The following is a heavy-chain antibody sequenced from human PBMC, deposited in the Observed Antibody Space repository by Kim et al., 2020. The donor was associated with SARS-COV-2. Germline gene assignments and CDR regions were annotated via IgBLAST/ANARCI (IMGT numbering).Heavy chain of an antibody. D-gene: IGHD1-7*01. Sequence: CADSVKGRLTISRDNAKNSLYLQMNSLRDEDTAVYYCARDKDWNYNGFDYWGQGTLVTVSS. CDR3: ARDKDWNYNGFDY. V-gene: IGHV3-48*02. J-gene: IGHJ4*02.